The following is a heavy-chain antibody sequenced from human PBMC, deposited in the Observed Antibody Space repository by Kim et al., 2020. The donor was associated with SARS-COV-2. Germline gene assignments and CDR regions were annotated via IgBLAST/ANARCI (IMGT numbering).Heavy chain of an antibody. J-gene: IGHJ4*02. CDR1: GFTFSSYG. Sequence: GGSLRLSCVASGFTFSSYGMHWVRQAPGKGLEWVEVIWYDGSNKYYADSVKGRFTISRDNSKNTMYLQMNSLRAEDTAVYYCPSAKPSLTSKLGIQGFFFDYWGQGTLVTVSS. CDR3: PSAKPSLTSKLGIQGFFFDY. CDR2: IWYDGSNK. D-gene: IGHD7-27*01. V-gene: IGHV3-33*01.